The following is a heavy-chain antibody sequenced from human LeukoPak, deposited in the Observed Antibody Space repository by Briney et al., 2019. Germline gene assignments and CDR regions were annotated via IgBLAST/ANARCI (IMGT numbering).Heavy chain of an antibody. V-gene: IGHV4-59*01. J-gene: IGHJ6*03. CDR2: IYYSGST. CDR3: ARGGGYSYYYYYMDV. D-gene: IGHD5-18*01. CDR1: GGSISSYY. Sequence: ASETLSLTCTVSGGSISSYYWSWIRQPPGKGLEWIGYIYYSGSTNYNPSLKSRVTISVDTSKNQFSLKLSSVTAADTAVYYCARGGGYSYYYYYMDVWGKGTTVTVSS.